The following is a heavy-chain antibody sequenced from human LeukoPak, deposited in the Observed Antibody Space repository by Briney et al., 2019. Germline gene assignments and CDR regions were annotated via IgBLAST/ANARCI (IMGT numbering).Heavy chain of an antibody. V-gene: IGHV3-64*05. J-gene: IGHJ4*02. CDR3: VKGLNYSSSQMDS. Sequence: GGSLRLSCSASGFTFKSYAMHWVRQAPGKGLEYVSSINTNGANTYYADSVKGRFTISRDNSGNTVYVQMNSLTPEDTAVYYCVKGLNYSSSQMDSWGQGTLVTVSS. CDR1: GFTFKSYA. D-gene: IGHD6-6*01. CDR2: INTNGANT.